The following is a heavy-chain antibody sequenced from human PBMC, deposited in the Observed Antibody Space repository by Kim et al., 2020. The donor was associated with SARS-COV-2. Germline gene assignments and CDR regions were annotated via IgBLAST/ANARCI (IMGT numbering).Heavy chain of an antibody. CDR2: ISAYNGNT. CDR3: ARDRSDYYFWSGHRYFDY. D-gene: IGHD3-3*01. V-gene: IGHV1-18*01. J-gene: IGHJ4*02. CDR1: GYTFTSYG. Sequence: ASVKVSCKASGYTFTSYGISWVRQAPGQGLEWMGWISAYNGNTNYAQKLQGRVTMTTDTSTSTAYMELRSLRSDDTAVYYCARDRSDYYFWSGHRYFDYWGQGTLVTVSS.